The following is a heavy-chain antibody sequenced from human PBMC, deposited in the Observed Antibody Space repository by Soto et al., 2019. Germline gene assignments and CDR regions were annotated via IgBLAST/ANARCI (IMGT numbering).Heavy chain of an antibody. Sequence: PGGSLRLSCAASRFTCSNYAMSWVRQAPGKGPEWVSGISGSGDSTYYADSVKGRFTISRDNSKNTLYLQMNSLRAEDTAVYYCARDGYGMDVWGQGTTVTVSS. CDR1: RFTCSNYA. CDR3: ARDGYGMDV. J-gene: IGHJ6*02. V-gene: IGHV3-23*01. CDR2: ISGSGDST.